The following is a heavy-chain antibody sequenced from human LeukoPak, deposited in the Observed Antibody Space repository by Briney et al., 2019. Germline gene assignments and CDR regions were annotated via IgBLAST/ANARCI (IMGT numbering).Heavy chain of an antibody. D-gene: IGHD1-14*01. J-gene: IGHJ6*03. CDR1: GYTFTSYV. Sequence: GASVKVSCKASGYTFTSYVIHWVRQAPGQRLEWMGWINAGNGNTKYSQEFQDRVTITRDTSASTAYMELSSLRSEDMAVYYCARARYGTRIWPKSRYDYYHYMDVWGKGTTVTVSS. CDR3: ARARYGTRIWPKSRYDYYHYMDV. V-gene: IGHV1-3*03. CDR2: INAGNGNT.